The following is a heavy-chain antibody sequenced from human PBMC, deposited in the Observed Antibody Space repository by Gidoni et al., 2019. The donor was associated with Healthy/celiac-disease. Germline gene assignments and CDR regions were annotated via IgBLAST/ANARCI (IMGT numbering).Heavy chain of an antibody. Sequence: QVQLVESGGGVVQPGGSLRLSCAASGFTFSSYGMHWVRQAPGKGLEWVAFIRYDGSNKYYADSVKGRFTISRDNSKNTLYLQMNSLRAKDTAVYYCAKDRFCGHRSHVEHPPDVDYWGQGTLVTVSS. D-gene: IGHD2-21*01. CDR3: AKDRFCGHRSHVEHPPDVDY. CDR2: IRYDGSNK. V-gene: IGHV3-30*02. J-gene: IGHJ4*02. CDR1: GFTFSSYG.